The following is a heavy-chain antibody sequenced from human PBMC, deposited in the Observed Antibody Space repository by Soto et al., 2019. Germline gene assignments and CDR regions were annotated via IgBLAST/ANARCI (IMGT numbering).Heavy chain of an antibody. CDR1: GFMFNNSA. D-gene: IGHD2-21*01. CDR3: ARAKAVVIAALDI. V-gene: IGHV3-23*01. CDR2: VSDNGGSRGGT. Sequence: GGSLRLSCKASGFMFNNSAMTWVRQAPGQGLQWVASVSDNGGSRGGTYYADSVKGRFTTSRDNSKNTLYLQLDSLTGADTAVYYCARAKAVVIAALDIWGQGTMVTVSS. J-gene: IGHJ3*02.